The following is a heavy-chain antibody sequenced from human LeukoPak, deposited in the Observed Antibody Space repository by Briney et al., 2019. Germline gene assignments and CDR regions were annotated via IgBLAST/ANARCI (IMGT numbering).Heavy chain of an antibody. CDR2: IQHSGNI. D-gene: IGHD3-3*01. Sequence: SGTLSLTCAVSGGSINSIYWWSWVRQPPGKGLEWIGEIQHSGNINYNLSLKSRVTISVDKSKNQFSLTVTSVTAADTAIYYCARNYESGYSIGPWGQGTLVTVSS. J-gene: IGHJ5*02. CDR3: ARNYESGYSIGP. V-gene: IGHV4-4*02. CDR1: GGSINSIYW.